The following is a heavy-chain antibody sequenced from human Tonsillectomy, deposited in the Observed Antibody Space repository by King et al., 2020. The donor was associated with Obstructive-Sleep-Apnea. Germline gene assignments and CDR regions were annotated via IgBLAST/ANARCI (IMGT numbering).Heavy chain of an antibody. CDR1: GGSFSGYF. V-gene: IGHV4-34*01. CDR3: ARPARGLGWYHRTAQAVDI. CDR2: INHSGTT. Sequence: VQLQQWGAGLLKPSETLSLTCGVYGGSFSGYFWSWIRQPPGKGLEWIGEINHSGTTNYNPSVKSRVTISVDTSKNQFSLKLNSVTAADTAVYYGARPARGLGWYHRTAQAVDIWGQGTMVTVSS. D-gene: IGHD6-19*01. J-gene: IGHJ3*02.